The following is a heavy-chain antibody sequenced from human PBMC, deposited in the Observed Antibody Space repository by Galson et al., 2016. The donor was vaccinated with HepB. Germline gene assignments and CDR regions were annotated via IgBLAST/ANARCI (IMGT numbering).Heavy chain of an antibody. Sequence: SLRLSCATSGFTFGDYVVSWVRQAPGHGLEWVGFMRNRAYGGTTEYTASVKGRFTMSRDDSKNISYLQMNGLKVEDTAVYYCTRSGGVKPRSYFYYGMDVGGPGTTVIVSS. D-gene: IGHD2-21*01. CDR1: GFTFGDYV. J-gene: IGHJ6*02. CDR2: MRNRAYGGTT. CDR3: TRSGGVKPRSYFYYGMDV. V-gene: IGHV3-49*04.